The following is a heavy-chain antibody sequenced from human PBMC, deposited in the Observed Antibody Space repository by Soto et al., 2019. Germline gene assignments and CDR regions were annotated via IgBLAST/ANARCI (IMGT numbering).Heavy chain of an antibody. J-gene: IGHJ4*02. Sequence: QVQLVESGGGVVQPGRSLRLTCAASGFTFSSYAMHWVRQAPGKGLEWVAVISYDGSNKYYADSVKGRFTISRDNSKNTLYLQMNSLRAEDTAVYYCARAPYSSSWYGGDYFDYWGQGTLVTVSS. CDR3: ARAPYSSSWYGGDYFDY. V-gene: IGHV3-30-3*01. D-gene: IGHD6-13*01. CDR1: GFTFSSYA. CDR2: ISYDGSNK.